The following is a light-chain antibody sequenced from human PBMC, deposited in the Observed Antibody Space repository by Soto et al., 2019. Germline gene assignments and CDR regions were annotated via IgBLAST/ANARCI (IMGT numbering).Light chain of an antibody. CDR3: STSHA. J-gene: IGLJ1*01. CDR2: EVS. Sequence: QSALTQPASVSGSPGQSITISCTGSDISDYHYVSWYQQYPGKAPKLMIYEVSNRPSGVSHRFSGSKSGNTASLTISGLQAEDEADYYCSTSHAFATGTKVTVL. V-gene: IGLV2-14*01. CDR1: DISDYHY.